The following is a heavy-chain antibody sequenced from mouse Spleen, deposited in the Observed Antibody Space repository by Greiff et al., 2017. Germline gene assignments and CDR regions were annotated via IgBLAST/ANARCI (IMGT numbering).Heavy chain of an antibody. D-gene: IGHD2-1*01. Sequence: EVKLMESGGGLVKLGGSLKLSCAASGFTFSSYAMSWVRQTPEKRLEWVATISSGGGNTYYPDSVKGRFTISRDNAKNTLYLQMSSLKSEDTAMYYCARHDYYGNQEDYWGQGTTLTVSS. CDR3: ARHDYYGNQEDY. CDR2: ISSGGGNT. J-gene: IGHJ2*01. V-gene: IGHV5-9*04. CDR1: GFTFSSYA.